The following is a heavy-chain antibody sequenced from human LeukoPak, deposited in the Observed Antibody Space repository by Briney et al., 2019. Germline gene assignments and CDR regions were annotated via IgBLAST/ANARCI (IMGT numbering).Heavy chain of an antibody. V-gene: IGHV1-3*01. CDR1: GYTFTSYA. CDR3: ARDDYYDSSGYHPNWFDP. CDR2: INAGNGNT. J-gene: IGHJ5*02. Sequence: ASVTVSCKASGYTFTSYAMHWVRQAPGQRLEWMGWINAGNGNTKYSQKFQGRVTITRDTSASTAYMELSSLRSEDTAVYYCARDDYYDSSGYHPNWFDPWGQGTLVTVSS. D-gene: IGHD3-22*01.